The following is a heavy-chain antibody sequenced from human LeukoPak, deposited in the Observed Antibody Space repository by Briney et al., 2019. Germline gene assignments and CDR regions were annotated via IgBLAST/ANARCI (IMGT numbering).Heavy chain of an antibody. J-gene: IGHJ4*02. CDR3: ARESDYYYDSSGYYLFDY. V-gene: IGHV1-2*06. Sequence: ASVKVSCKTSGYTFIDYEMDWVRQAPGQGFEWMGRINPNSGGTNYAQKLQGRVTMTTDTSTSTAYMELRSLRSDDTAVYYCARESDYYYDSSGYYLFDYWGQGTLVTVSS. CDR1: GYTFIDYE. D-gene: IGHD3-22*01. CDR2: INPNSGGT.